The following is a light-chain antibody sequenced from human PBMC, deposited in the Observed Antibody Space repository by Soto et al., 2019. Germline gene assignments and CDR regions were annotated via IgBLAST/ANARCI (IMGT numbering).Light chain of an antibody. CDR1: QPISSW. Sequence: DIQMTQSPPTLSASVGDRVTITCRASQPISSWLAWYHQTPGKAPKLLIYKASTLKSGVPSRFRGSGSGTEFTLTISRLQPDDFETYYCQHYNSYSEAFGQGTKVDIK. V-gene: IGKV1-5*03. J-gene: IGKJ1*01. CDR2: KAS. CDR3: QHYNSYSEA.